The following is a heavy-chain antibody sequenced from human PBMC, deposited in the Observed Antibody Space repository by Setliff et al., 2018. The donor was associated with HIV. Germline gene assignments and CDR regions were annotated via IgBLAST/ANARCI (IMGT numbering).Heavy chain of an antibody. J-gene: IGHJ4*02. CDR1: GFTFDDYA. Sequence: PGGSLRLSCAASGFTFDDYAMHWVRQAPGKGLEWVSRITNDVSATTYADFVKGRFTISRDNAKNMVYLQMNSLRVEDTGLYYCARDFYGSGSPPCGYWGQGTLVTVSS. D-gene: IGHD3-10*01. CDR2: ITNDVSAT. V-gene: IGHV3-74*01. CDR3: ARDFYGSGSPPCGY.